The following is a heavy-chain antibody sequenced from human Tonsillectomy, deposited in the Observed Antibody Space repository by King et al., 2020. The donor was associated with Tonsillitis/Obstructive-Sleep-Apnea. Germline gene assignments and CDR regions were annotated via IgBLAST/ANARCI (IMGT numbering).Heavy chain of an antibody. J-gene: IGHJ6*02. CDR1: GYSFTIYY. CDR3: VRDGRSIFRTSPRLPLDV. D-gene: IGHD3-3*01. Sequence: VQLVESGAEMRKPGASVKVSCKASGYSFTIYYMDWVRQAPGQGLQWMGIINPSGGDTTYAHEFQGRLTLSRDTSTSTAYMELRSLGSEDTAVYYCVRDGRSIFRTSPRLPLDVWGQGTTVTVS. V-gene: IGHV1-46*01. CDR2: INPSGGDT.